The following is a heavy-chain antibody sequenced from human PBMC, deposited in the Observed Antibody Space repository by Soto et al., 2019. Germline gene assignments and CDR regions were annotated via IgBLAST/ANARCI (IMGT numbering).Heavy chain of an antibody. V-gene: IGHV1-69*13. CDR2: IIPIFGTA. Sequence: ASVKVSCKASGGTFSSYAISWLRQAPGQGLEWMGGIIPIFGTANYAQKFQGRVTITADESTSTAYMELSSLRSEDTAVYYCARENCSSTSCYLNWFDPWGQGTLVTVSS. CDR3: ARENCSSTSCYLNWFDP. J-gene: IGHJ5*02. CDR1: GGTFSSYA. D-gene: IGHD2-2*01.